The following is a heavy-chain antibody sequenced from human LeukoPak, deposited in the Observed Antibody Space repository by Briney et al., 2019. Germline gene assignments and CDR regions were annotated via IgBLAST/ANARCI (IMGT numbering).Heavy chain of an antibody. J-gene: IGHJ4*02. Sequence: ASVKVSCKASGYTFTGYYMHWVRQAPGQGLEWMGWINPNSGGTNYAQKFQGRVTMTRDTSISTAYMELSRLRSDDTAVYYCARRENWNYGSSDYWGQGTLVTVSS. D-gene: IGHD1-7*01. CDR3: ARRENWNYGSSDY. V-gene: IGHV1-2*02. CDR1: GYTFTGYY. CDR2: INPNSGGT.